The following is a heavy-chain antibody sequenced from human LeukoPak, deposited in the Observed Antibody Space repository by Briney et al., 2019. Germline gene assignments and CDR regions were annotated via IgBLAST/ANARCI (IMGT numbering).Heavy chain of an antibody. CDR1: GYTLTGYY. V-gene: IGHV1-2*02. CDR3: AKDRRAVAGPETFFDY. CDR2: INPNSGGT. J-gene: IGHJ4*02. D-gene: IGHD6-19*01. Sequence: ASVKVSCKASGYTLTGYYMHWVRQAPGQGLEWMGWINPNSGGTNYAQKFQGRVTMTRDTSISTAYMELSRLRSDDTAVYYCAKDRRAVAGPETFFDYWGQGTLVTVSS.